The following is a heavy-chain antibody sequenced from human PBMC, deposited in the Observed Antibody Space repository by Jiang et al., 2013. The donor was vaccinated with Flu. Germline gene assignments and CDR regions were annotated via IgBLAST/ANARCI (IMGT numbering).Heavy chain of an antibody. Sequence: PGLVKPSETLSLTCTVSGGSISSYYWSRIRQPPGKGLEWIGYIYYSGSTNYNPSLKSRVTISVDTSKNQFSLKLSSVTAADTAVYYCARALIYYDSSGYYDYWGQGTLVTVSS. J-gene: IGHJ4*02. V-gene: IGHV4-59*01. CDR3: ARALIYYDSSGYYDY. CDR2: IYYSGST. D-gene: IGHD3-22*01. CDR1: GGSISSYY.